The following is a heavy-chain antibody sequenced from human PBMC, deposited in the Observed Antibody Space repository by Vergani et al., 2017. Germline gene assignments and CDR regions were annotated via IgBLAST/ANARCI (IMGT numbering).Heavy chain of an antibody. Sequence: QVQLQESGPGLVKPSQTLSLTCTVSGGSISSGGYYWSWIRQHPGKALEWIGYIYYSGSTYYNPSLKSRVTISVDTSKNQFSLKLSSVTAADTAVYYCARAPAIWFGVIYGMDVWGQGTTVTVSS. CDR1: GGSISSGGYY. CDR3: ARAPAIWFGVIYGMDV. D-gene: IGHD3-10*01. J-gene: IGHJ6*02. V-gene: IGHV4-31*03. CDR2: IYYSGST.